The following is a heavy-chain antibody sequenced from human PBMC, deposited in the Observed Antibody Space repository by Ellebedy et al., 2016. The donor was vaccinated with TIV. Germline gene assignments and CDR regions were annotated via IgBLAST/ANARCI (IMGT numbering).Heavy chain of an antibody. V-gene: IGHV3-23*01. CDR1: GFTFSSYA. D-gene: IGHD5-18*01. J-gene: IGHJ4*02. Sequence: PGGSLRLSCAASGFTFSSYAMSWVRQAPGKGLEWVSAISGSGGSTYYADSGKGRFTISRDNSKNTLYLQMNSLRAEDTAVYYCAKDRDGYSYGYVGDYFDYWGQGTHVTVSS. CDR2: ISGSGGST. CDR3: AKDRDGYSYGYVGDYFDY.